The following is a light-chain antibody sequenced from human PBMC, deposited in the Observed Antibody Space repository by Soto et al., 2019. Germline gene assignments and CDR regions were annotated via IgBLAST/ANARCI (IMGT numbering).Light chain of an antibody. J-gene: IGKJ1*01. CDR2: YAS. CDR1: QSVGSL. Sequence: EIVLTQSPGTLSLSPGERALLSCRASQSVGSLLAWYQLNSGQAPRLLLFYASYRAAGIPARFRGSGSGTDFTLTIDSLEPEDFAVYYCQQRTNWLWTFGPGTKVDIK. V-gene: IGKV3-11*01. CDR3: QQRTNWLWT.